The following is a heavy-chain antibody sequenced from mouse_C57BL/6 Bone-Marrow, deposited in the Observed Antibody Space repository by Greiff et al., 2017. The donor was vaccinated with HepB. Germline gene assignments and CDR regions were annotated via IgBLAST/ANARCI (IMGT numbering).Heavy chain of an antibody. D-gene: IGHD1-1*01. CDR3: ARRRDYGSSYEGLAY. Sequence: VQLVESGPGLVQPSQSLSITCTVSGFSLTSYGVHWVRQSPGKGLEWLGVIWSGGSTDYNAAFISRLSISKDNSKSQVFFKMNSLQADDTARYYCARRRDYGSSYEGLAYWGQGTLVTVSA. J-gene: IGHJ3*01. CDR1: GFSLTSYG. CDR2: IWSGGST. V-gene: IGHV2-2*01.